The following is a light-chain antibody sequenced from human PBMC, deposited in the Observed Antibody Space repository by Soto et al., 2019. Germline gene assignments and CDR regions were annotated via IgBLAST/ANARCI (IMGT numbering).Light chain of an antibody. V-gene: IGKV1-39*01. CDR2: DAS. J-gene: IGKJ1*01. CDR3: QQGFSAPPWT. CDR1: QSINNY. Sequence: DIQMTQSPSSLSASVGDRIPITCRSSQSINNYLNWYQQRPGKAPKVIIYDASSLQSGVPSRFSGSGSGTDFALTISSLQPEDFATYYCQQGFSAPPWTFGPGTKVEI.